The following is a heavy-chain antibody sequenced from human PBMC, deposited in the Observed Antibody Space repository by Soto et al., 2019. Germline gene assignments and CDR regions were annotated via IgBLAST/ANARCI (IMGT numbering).Heavy chain of an antibody. CDR2: IYPTGKT. Sequence: SETLSLTCAVSGGSISSGGYSWSWIRQTPGKGLEWIGYIYPTGKTYYNPSLENRVTISIDTSKNQFSLQLTSVTAADTAVYYCARAEWLHYFDPWGQGTLVTVSS. CDR3: ARAEWLHYFDP. V-gene: IGHV4-30-2*01. CDR1: GGSISSGGYS. J-gene: IGHJ5*02. D-gene: IGHD3-3*01.